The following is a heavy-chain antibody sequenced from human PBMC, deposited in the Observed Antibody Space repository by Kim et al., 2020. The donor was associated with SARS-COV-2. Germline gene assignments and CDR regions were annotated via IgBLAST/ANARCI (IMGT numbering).Heavy chain of an antibody. CDR3: ARVITMVRGVPYSYYMDV. D-gene: IGHD3-10*01. V-gene: IGHV4-39*01. J-gene: IGHJ6*03. Sequence: KSRVTISVDTSKNQFSLKLSSVTAADTAVYYCARVITMVRGVPYSYYMDVWGKGTTVTVSS.